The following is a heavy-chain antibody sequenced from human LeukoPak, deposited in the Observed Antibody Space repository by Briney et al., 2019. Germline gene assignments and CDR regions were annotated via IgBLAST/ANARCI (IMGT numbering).Heavy chain of an antibody. CDR3: ARSRGATFDY. V-gene: IGHV6-1*01. CDR1: GDSVSSKSAA. Sequence: SQTLSLTCAISGDSVSSKSAAWNWIRQSPSGGLEWVGRTYYRSKWSNDYAASVKSRITVNPDTSKNQFSLQLSSVPPEDTAVYYCARSRGATFDYWGQGTLVTVSS. D-gene: IGHD4/OR15-4a*01. CDR2: TYYRSKWSN. J-gene: IGHJ4*02.